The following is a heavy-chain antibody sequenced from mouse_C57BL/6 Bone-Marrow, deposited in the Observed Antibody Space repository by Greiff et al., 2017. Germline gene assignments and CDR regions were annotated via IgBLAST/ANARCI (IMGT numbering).Heavy chain of an antibody. CDR1: GFSLTSYG. CDR2: IWSDGST. Sequence: VMLVESGPGLVAPSPSLSITCTVSGFSLTSYGVHWVRQPPGKGLEWLVVIWSDGSTTYNSALKSRLSISKDNSKSQVFLKMNSLQTDDTAMYYCARQDYGNYVGYAMDYWGQGTSVTVSS. CDR3: ARQDYGNYVGYAMDY. D-gene: IGHD2-1*01. V-gene: IGHV2-6-1*01. J-gene: IGHJ4*01.